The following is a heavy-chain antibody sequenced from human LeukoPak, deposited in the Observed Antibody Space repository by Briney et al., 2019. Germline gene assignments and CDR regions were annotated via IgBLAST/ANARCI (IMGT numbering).Heavy chain of an antibody. V-gene: IGHV1-2*02. CDR1: GYTFTGYY. J-gene: IGHJ4*02. CDR2: INPNSGGT. CDR3: ATDIVLMVYAKGSDY. Sequence: GASVKVSCKASGYTFTGYYMHWVRQAPGQGLEWMGWINPNSGGTNYAQKFQGRVTMTRDTSISTAYMELSRLRSDDTAVYYCATDIVLMVYAKGSDYWGQGTLVTVSS. D-gene: IGHD2-8*01.